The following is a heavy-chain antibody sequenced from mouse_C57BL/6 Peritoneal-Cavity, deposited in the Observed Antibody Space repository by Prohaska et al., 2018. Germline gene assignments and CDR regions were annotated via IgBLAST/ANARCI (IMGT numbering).Heavy chain of an antibody. Sequence: GAELVKPGASVKLSCQASGYTFTSYWMHWVKQRPGQGLEWIGMIHPNSGSTNYNEKFKSKATLTVDKSSSTAYMQLSSLTSEDSAVYYCAREGRYSNYDYWGQGTTLTVSS. CDR1: GYTFTSYW. V-gene: IGHV1-64*01. CDR3: AREGRYSNYDY. J-gene: IGHJ2*01. CDR2: IHPNSGST. D-gene: IGHD2-5*01.